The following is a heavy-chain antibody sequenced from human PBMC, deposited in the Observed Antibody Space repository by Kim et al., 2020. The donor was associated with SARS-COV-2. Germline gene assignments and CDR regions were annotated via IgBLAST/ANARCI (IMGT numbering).Heavy chain of an antibody. V-gene: IGHV4-59*01. CDR2: IYYSGST. D-gene: IGHD3-10*01. CDR3: ARALEVYYGSGSYDYYYYYGMDV. Sequence: SETLSLTCTVSGGSISSYYWSWIRQPPGKGLEWIGYIYYSGSTNYNPSLKSRVTISVDTSKNQFSLKLSSVTAADTAVYYCARALEVYYGSGSYDYYYYYGMDVWGQGTTVTVSS. J-gene: IGHJ6*02. CDR1: GGSISSYY.